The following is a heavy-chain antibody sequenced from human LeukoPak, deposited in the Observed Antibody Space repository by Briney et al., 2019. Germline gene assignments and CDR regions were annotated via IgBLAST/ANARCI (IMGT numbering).Heavy chain of an antibody. D-gene: IGHD3-10*01. CDR2: IYYSGGT. CDR1: GGSISSYY. CDR3: ARDSGPWGVFDP. J-gene: IGHJ5*02. Sequence: SETLSLTCTVSGGSISSYYWSWIRQPAGKGLEWIGRIYYSGGTYYNPSLKSRVTISVDTSKNQFSLKLSSVTAADKAVYYCARDSGPWGVFDPWGQGTLVTVSS. V-gene: IGHV4-4*07.